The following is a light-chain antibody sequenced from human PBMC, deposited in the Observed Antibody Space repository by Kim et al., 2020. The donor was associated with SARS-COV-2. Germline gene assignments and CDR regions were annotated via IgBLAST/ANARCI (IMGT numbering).Light chain of an antibody. Sequence: SSELTQDPAVSVALGQTVRITCQGDSLRRYYASWYQQKPGQDPVLVIYGKNNRPSGIPDRFSGSSSGNTASLTITGAQAEEEADYYCKSRDSSGKVVFGGGTKVTVL. J-gene: IGLJ2*01. CDR2: GKN. CDR1: SLRRYY. CDR3: KSRDSSGKVV. V-gene: IGLV3-19*01.